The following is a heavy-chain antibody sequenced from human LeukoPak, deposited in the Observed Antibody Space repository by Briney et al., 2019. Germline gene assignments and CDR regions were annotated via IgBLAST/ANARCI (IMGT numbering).Heavy chain of an antibody. J-gene: IGHJ4*02. CDR3: ARARSGAPYTAAAGTFDY. V-gene: IGHV4-39*07. CDR1: GGSISSSSYY. Sequence: TSSETLSLTCTVSGGSISSSSYYWGWIRQPPGKGLEWIGSIYYSGSTYYNPSLKSRVTISVDTSKNQFSLKLSSVTAADTAVCYCARARSGAPYTAAAGTFDYWGQGTLVTVSS. CDR2: IYYSGST. D-gene: IGHD6-13*01.